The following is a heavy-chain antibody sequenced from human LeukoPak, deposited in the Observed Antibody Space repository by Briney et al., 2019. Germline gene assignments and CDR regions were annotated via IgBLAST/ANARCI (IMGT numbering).Heavy chain of an antibody. CDR3: ARRRYYGSGNSPNWFDP. D-gene: IGHD3-10*01. J-gene: IGHJ5*02. V-gene: IGHV4-34*01. CDR1: GGSFSGYY. Sequence: SETLSLTCAVYGGSFSGYYWSWIRQPPGKGLEWIGEINHSGSTNYNPSLKSRVTISVDTSKNQFSLKLSSVTAADTAVYYCARRRYYGSGNSPNWFDPWGQGTLVTVSS. CDR2: INHSGST.